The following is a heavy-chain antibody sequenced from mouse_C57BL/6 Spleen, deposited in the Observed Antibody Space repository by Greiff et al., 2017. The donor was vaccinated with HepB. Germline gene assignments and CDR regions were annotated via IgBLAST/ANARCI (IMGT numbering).Heavy chain of an antibody. V-gene: IGHV1-19*01. Sequence: VQLQQSGPVLVKPGASVKMSCKASGYTFTDYYMNWVKQSHGKSLEWIGVINPYNGGTSYNQKFKGKATLTVDKSSSTAYMELNSLTSEDSAVYYCARQHYGSSPYCCDYWGRGTALTVAS. D-gene: IGHD1-1*01. J-gene: IGHJ2*01. CDR1: GYTFTDYY. CDR3: ARQHYGSSPYCCDY. CDR2: INPYNGGT.